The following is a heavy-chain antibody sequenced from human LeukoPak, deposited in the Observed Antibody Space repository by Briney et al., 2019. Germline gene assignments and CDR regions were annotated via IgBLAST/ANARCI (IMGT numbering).Heavy chain of an antibody. D-gene: IGHD3-22*01. V-gene: IGHV3-15*01. CDR3: TTDLSELDDSGYYAQYFHH. CDR2: IKSKTDGGTI. Sequence: GGSLRLSCAASGFTFSKVWMSWVRQAPGKGLEWVGRIKSKTDGGTIDYAAPVTGRFTITRDHSNDTLFLRLNSLNTGDKAVYYCTTDLSELDDSGYYAQYFHHWGQGTLVSVSS. CDR1: GFTFSKVW. J-gene: IGHJ1*01.